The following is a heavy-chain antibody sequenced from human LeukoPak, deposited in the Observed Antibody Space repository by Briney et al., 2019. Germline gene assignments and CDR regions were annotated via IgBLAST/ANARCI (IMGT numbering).Heavy chain of an antibody. V-gene: IGHV1-46*01. CDR1: GYTFTSYY. J-gene: IGHJ6*02. Sequence: ASVKVSCKASGYTFTSYYMHWVRQAPGQGLEWMGIINPSGGSTSYAQKFQGRVTMTRDTSTSTVYMEPSSLRSEDTAVYYCARDRPPYDFWSGYLPAPKGEYGMDVWGQGTAVTVSS. CDR3: ARDRPPYDFWSGYLPAPKGEYGMDV. D-gene: IGHD3-3*01. CDR2: INPSGGST.